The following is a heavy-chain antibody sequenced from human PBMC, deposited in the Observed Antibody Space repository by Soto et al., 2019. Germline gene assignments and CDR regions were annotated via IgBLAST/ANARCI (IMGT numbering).Heavy chain of an antibody. Sequence: GASVKVSCKASGYTFTSYGISWVRQAPGQGLEWMGWISAYNGNTNYAQKLQGRVTMTTDTSTSTAYMELRSLRSDDTAVYYCARELVTIYSSSYLHGMDVWGQGTTVTVSS. CDR1: GYTFTSYG. J-gene: IGHJ6*02. CDR3: ARELVTIYSSSYLHGMDV. V-gene: IGHV1-18*01. D-gene: IGHD6-13*01. CDR2: ISAYNGNT.